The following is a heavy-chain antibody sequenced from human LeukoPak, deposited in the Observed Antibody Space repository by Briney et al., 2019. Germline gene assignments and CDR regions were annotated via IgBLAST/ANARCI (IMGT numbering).Heavy chain of an antibody. CDR2: IYYSGST. D-gene: IGHD1-26*01. CDR1: GGSISSYY. CDR3: ARDRPSGSSFLDAFDI. J-gene: IGHJ3*02. Sequence: SETLSLTCTASGGSISSYYWSWIRQPPGKGLEWIGYIYYSGSTNYNPSLKSRVTISVDTSKNQFSLKLSSVTAADTAVYYCARDRPSGSSFLDAFDIWGRGTMVTVSS. V-gene: IGHV4-59*01.